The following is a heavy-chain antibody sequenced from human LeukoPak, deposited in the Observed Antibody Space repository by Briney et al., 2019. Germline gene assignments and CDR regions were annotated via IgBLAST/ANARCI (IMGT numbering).Heavy chain of an antibody. J-gene: IGHJ6*02. D-gene: IGHD3-10*01. CDR1: GFTFSSYS. CDR2: IKQDGGEK. CDR3: ARADYYGSGSYYREPLYYYYGMDV. Sequence: GGSLRLSCAASGFTFSSYSMNWVRQAPGQGLEWVANIKQDGGEKYYVDSVKGRFTISRDNAKNSLFLQMNSLRAEDTAVYYCARADYYGSGSYYREPLYYYYGMDVWGQGTTVTVSS. V-gene: IGHV3-7*01.